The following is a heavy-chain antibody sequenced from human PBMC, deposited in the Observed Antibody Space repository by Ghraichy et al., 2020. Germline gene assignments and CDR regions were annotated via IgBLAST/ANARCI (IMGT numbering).Heavy chain of an antibody. V-gene: IGHV3-64D*09. Sequence: GSLRLSCSASGFTFSSYAMHWVRQAPGKGLEYVSAISSNGGSTYYADSVKGRFTISRDNSKNTPYLQMSSLRAEDTAVYYCVKEDILTGYPFDYWGQGTLVTVSS. CDR2: ISSNGGST. D-gene: IGHD3-9*01. J-gene: IGHJ4*02. CDR1: GFTFSSYA. CDR3: VKEDILTGYPFDY.